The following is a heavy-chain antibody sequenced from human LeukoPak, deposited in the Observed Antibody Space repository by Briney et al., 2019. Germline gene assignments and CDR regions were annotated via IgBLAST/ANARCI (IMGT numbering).Heavy chain of an antibody. CDR2: IYYSGSA. Sequence: PSETLSLTCTVSGGSISSHYWSWIRQPPGKGLEWIGYIYYSGSATYNPYLKSRVTISVDTSKHQFSLKLSSVTAADTAVYYCAISREYSSSPGDYWGQGTLVTVSS. CDR1: GGSISSHY. V-gene: IGHV4-59*11. J-gene: IGHJ4*02. D-gene: IGHD6-6*01. CDR3: AISREYSSSPGDY.